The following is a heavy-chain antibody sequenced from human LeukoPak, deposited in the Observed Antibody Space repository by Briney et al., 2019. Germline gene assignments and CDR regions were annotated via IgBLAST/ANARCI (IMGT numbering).Heavy chain of an antibody. V-gene: IGHV4-39*01. CDR1: GDSISSSNYY. CDR3: ARHRRDSYGVGY. D-gene: IGHD5-18*01. Sequence: SETLSLTCTVSGDSISSSNYYWGWTRQPPGKGLEWIATIYYSGSTNYNPSLKSRVTISLDTSKNQFSLKLSSVTAADTAVYYCARHRRDSYGVGYWGQGTLVTVSS. J-gene: IGHJ4*02. CDR2: IYYSGST.